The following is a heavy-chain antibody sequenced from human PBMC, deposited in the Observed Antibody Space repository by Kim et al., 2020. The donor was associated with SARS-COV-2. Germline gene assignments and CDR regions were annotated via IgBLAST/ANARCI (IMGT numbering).Heavy chain of an antibody. CDR1: GGSISSYY. CDR3: ARDKGDSYWGFYYYGMDV. V-gene: IGHV4-59*01. CDR2: IYYSGST. J-gene: IGHJ6*02. Sequence: SETLSLTCTVSGGSISSYYWSWIRQPPGKGLEWIGYIYYSGSTNYNPSLKSRVTISVDTSKNQFSLKLSSVTAADTAVYYCARDKGDSYWGFYYYGMDVWGQGITVTVSS. D-gene: IGHD3-16*01.